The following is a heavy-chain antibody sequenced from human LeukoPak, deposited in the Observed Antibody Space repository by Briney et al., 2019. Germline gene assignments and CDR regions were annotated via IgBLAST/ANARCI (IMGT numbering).Heavy chain of an antibody. V-gene: IGHV4-61*05. J-gene: IGHJ4*01. D-gene: IGHD4-17*01. CDR3: ARLQATVTIHAYFDY. Sequence: SETLSLTCTVSGGSISSSRDYWAWLRQPPGKGLEWIGYIYYSGSTNYNPSLKSRVAISVDTSKNQFSLKLDSVTAADTAVYYCARLQATVTIHAYFDYWGQGTLVTVSS. CDR1: GGSISSSRDY. CDR2: IYYSGST.